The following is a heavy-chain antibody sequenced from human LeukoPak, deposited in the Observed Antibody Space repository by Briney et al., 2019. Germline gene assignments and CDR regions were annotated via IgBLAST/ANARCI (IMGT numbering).Heavy chain of an antibody. V-gene: IGHV4-34*12. J-gene: IGHJ4*02. CDR3: ARMGSGLFDY. CDR1: GGSFSGYS. Sequence: SETLSLTCAVHGGSFSGYSWSWIRQPPGKELEWIGEIIHSGSPNYNPSLMSRVTISVDTSKNQFSLKLRSVTAADTAMYYCARMGSGLFDYWGQGTLVTVSS. D-gene: IGHD6-19*01. CDR2: IIHSGSP.